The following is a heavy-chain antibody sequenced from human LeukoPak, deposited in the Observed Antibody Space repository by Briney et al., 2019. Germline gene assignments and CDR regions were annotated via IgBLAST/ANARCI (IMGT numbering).Heavy chain of an antibody. CDR1: GYTFTSYY. V-gene: IGHV1-2*02. CDR3: VREARAGNWFDP. CDR2: INPDSGGT. J-gene: IGHJ5*02. Sequence: ASVKVSCKASGYTFTSYYIHWVRQAPGQGLEWMGWINPDSGGTNYAQQIQGRVTMTRDTSISTVYMDLSRLRSDDTAMYYCVREARAGNWFDPWGQGTLVIVSS.